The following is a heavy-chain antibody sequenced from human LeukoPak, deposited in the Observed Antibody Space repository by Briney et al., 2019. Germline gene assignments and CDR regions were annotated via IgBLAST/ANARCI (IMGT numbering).Heavy chain of an antibody. Sequence: PSETLSLSCTVSGGSISSSSYYWGWIRQPPGKGLEWIGSIYYSGSTYYNPSLKSRVTISVDTSKNQFSLKLSSRSAPDTALFCYARLEELPAAPFDYGGQGTLVTVSS. CDR2: IYYSGST. CDR1: GGSISSSSYY. J-gene: IGHJ4*02. CDR3: ARLEELPAAPFDY. D-gene: IGHD2-2*01. V-gene: IGHV4-39*01.